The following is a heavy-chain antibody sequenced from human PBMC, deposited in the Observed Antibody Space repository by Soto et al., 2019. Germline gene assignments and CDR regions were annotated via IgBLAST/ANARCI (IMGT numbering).Heavy chain of an antibody. J-gene: IGHJ6*02. V-gene: IGHV1-2*04. CDR1: GYTFTSYY. CDR3: ARGGIVVAPTFYYGMDV. D-gene: IGHD3-22*01. CDR2: INPDSGGT. Sequence: ASVKVSCKASGYTFTSYYIHWVRQAPGQGLEWMGWINPDSGGTNYAQKFQGWVTMTRDTSISTAYMELSRLRSDDTAVYYCARGGIVVAPTFYYGMDVWGQGTTVTVSS.